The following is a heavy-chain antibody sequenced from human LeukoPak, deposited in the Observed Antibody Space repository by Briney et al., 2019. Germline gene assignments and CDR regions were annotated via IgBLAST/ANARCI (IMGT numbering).Heavy chain of an antibody. V-gene: IGHV4-59*01. Sequence: SETLSLTCTVSGGSISSYYWSWIRQPPGKGLEWIGYIYYSGSTNYNPSLKSRVTISVDTSKNQFSLKLSSVTAADTAVYYCARSIYSRYSYDYFDYWGQGTLVTVSS. D-gene: IGHD6-13*01. CDR3: ARSIYSRYSYDYFDY. CDR2: IYYSGST. CDR1: GGSISSYY. J-gene: IGHJ4*02.